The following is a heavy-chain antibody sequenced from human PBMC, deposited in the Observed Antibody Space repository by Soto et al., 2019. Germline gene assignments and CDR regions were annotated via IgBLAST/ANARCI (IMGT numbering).Heavy chain of an antibody. CDR2: IYYSGST. J-gene: IGHJ5*02. V-gene: IGHV4-31*03. Sequence: SETLSLTCTVSGGSISSGGYYWSWIRQHPGKGLEWIGYIYYSGSTNYNPSLKSRVTISVDTSKNQFSLKLSSVTAADTAVYYCARGVWFGELLSSWFDPWGQGTLVTVSS. CDR1: GGSISSGGYY. D-gene: IGHD3-10*01. CDR3: ARGVWFGELLSSWFDP.